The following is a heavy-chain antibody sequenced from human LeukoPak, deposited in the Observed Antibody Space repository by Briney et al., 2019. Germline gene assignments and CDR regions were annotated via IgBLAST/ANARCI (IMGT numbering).Heavy chain of an antibody. V-gene: IGHV4-59*08. CDR3: ARGVKIEYSSSSRNWYFDL. D-gene: IGHD6-6*01. Sequence: PSETLSLTCTVSGGSISSYYWSWIWQPPGKGLEWIGYIYYSGSTNYNPSLKSRVTISVDTSKNQFSLKLRFVTAADTNVYYCARGVKIEYSSSSRNWYFDLWGRGTLVTVSS. J-gene: IGHJ2*01. CDR1: GGSISSYY. CDR2: IYYSGST.